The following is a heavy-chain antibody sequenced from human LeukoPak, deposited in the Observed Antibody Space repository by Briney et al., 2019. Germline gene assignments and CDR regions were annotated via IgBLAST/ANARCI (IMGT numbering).Heavy chain of an antibody. CDR3: ARAPGVTTFTSFDY. J-gene: IGHJ4*02. CDR2: IYTSEST. D-gene: IGHD2/OR15-2a*01. V-gene: IGHV4-61*02. CDR1: GGSISNVSYY. Sequence: SETLSLTWTVSGGSISNVSYYWTWIRQPAGKGLEWIGRIYTSESTNYNPSLQSRVTISVDTSKNQFSLKLSSVTAADTAVYYCARAPGVTTFTSFDYWGQGTLVTVSS.